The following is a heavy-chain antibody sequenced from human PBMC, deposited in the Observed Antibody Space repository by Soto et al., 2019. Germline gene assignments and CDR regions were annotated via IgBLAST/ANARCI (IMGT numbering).Heavy chain of an antibody. CDR3: ARGVGSSPPRY. CDR2: IYDSGSP. J-gene: IGHJ4*02. CDR1: GGSISVYY. D-gene: IGHD1-26*01. Sequence: LSLTCTISGGSISVYYWSWIRQPPGQALEWIGYIYDSGSPYYNPSLRSRVIISADTSKNQISLKLTSATAADTAVYYCARGVGSSPPRYWGRGTLVTVSS. V-gene: IGHV4-59*01.